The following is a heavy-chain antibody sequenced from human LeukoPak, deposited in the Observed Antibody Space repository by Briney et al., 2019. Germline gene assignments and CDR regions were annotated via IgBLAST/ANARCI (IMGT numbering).Heavy chain of an antibody. D-gene: IGHD2-15*01. V-gene: IGHV4-30-4*01. CDR2: IYYSGST. Sequence: SETLSLTCTVSGGSISSGDYYWSWIRQPPGKGLEWIGYIYYSGSTYYNPSLKSRVTISVDTSKNQFSLKLSSVTAADTAVYYCARDERRCSGGSCYTNYFDYWGQGTLVTVS. CDR3: ARDERRCSGGSCYTNYFDY. J-gene: IGHJ4*02. CDR1: GGSISSGDYY.